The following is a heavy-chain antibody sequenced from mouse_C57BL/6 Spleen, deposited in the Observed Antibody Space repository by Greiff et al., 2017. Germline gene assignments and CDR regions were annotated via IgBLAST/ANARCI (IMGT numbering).Heavy chain of an antibody. J-gene: IGHJ2*01. CDR1: GYAFSSSW. D-gene: IGHD2-4*01. CDR2: IYPGDGDT. Sequence: QVQLQQSGPELVKPGASVKISCKASGYAFSSSWMNWVKQRPGKGLEWIGRIYPGDGDTNYNGKFKGKATLTADKSSSTAYMQLSSLTSEDSAVYFCARGDYYYPYYFDDWGQGTTLTVSS. CDR3: ARGDYYYPYYFDD. V-gene: IGHV1-82*01.